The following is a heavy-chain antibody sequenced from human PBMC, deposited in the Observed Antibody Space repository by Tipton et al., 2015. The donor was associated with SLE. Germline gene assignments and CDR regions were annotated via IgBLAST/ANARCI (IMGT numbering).Heavy chain of an antibody. CDR1: GGSFSGYY. D-gene: IGHD1-7*01. Sequence: TLSLTCAVYGGSFSGYYWSWIRQPPGKGLEWIGDIHHSGGTKYSPSLKSRVTISGDTSKNQFSLKLSSLTAADTAIYYCVGEGRNSKAFDFWGHGTMVTVSS. J-gene: IGHJ3*01. CDR3: VGEGRNSKAFDF. V-gene: IGHV4-34*01. CDR2: IHHSGGT.